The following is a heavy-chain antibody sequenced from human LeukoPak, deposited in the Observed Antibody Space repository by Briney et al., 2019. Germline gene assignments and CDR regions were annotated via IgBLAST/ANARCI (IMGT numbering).Heavy chain of an antibody. J-gene: IGHJ4*02. CDR2: ISYDGSNK. CDR3: AKGPYGEPFDY. D-gene: IGHD4-17*01. Sequence: GGSLRLSCAASGFAFSSFGMHWVRQAPGKGLEWVAVISYDGSNKYYADSVKGRFTISRDNSKNTLYLQMNSLRAEDTAVYYCAKGPYGEPFDYWGQGTLVTVSS. CDR1: GFAFSSFG. V-gene: IGHV3-30*18.